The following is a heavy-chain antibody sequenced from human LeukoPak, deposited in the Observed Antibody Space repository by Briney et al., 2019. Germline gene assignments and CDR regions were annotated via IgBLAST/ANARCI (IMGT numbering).Heavy chain of an antibody. V-gene: IGHV3-7*03. D-gene: IGHD2-2*01. J-gene: IGHJ6*02. CDR3: ARDPNDCSSTSCPERYGMDV. Sequence: PGGSLRLSCAASGFTFSSYWMSWVRQAPGKGLEWVANIKQDGSEKYYVDSVKGRFTISRDNAKNSLYLQMNSLRAEDTAVCYCARDPNDCSSTSCPERYGMDVWGQGTTVTVSS. CDR1: GFTFSSYW. CDR2: IKQDGSEK.